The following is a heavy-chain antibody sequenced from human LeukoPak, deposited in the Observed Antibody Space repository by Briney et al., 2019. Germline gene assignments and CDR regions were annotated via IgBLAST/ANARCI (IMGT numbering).Heavy chain of an antibody. D-gene: IGHD5-12*01. CDR1: GFTFSSYS. J-gene: IGHJ4*02. Sequence: PGGSLRLSCAASGFTFSSYSMNWVRQAPGKGLEWVSYISSSGSTIYYADSVKGRFTISRDNAKNSLYLQMNSLRAEDTAVYYCAGYLVATVENTPPYWGQGTLVTVSS. CDR2: ISSSGSTI. CDR3: AGYLVATVENTPPY. V-gene: IGHV3-48*04.